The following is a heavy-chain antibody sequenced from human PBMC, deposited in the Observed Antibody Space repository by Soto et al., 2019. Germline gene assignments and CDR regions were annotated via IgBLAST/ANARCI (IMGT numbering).Heavy chain of an antibody. J-gene: IGHJ3*02. CDR1: GFTFDDYA. CDR3: ATGSGNDAFDI. V-gene: IGHV3-9*01. CDR2: ISWNSGSI. Sequence: LRLSCAASGFTFDDYAMHWVRQAPGKGLEWVSGISWNSGSIGYAASVKGRFTISSDNAKNSLYLQMNSLRAEDTALYYCATGSGNDAFDIWGQGTMVTVSS.